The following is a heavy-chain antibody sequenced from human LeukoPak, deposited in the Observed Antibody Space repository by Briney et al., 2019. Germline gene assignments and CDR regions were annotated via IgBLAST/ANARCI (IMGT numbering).Heavy chain of an antibody. CDR3: ARVAQEVWFGELLDY. CDR2: IYHSGST. V-gene: IGHV4-38-2*02. Sequence: PSETQSLTCTVSGYSISSGYYWGWIRQPPGKGLEWIGSIYHSGSTYYNPSLKSRVTISVDTSKNQFSLELSSVTAADTAVYYCARVAQEVWFGELLDYWGQGTLVTVSS. CDR1: GYSISSGYY. D-gene: IGHD3-10*01. J-gene: IGHJ4*02.